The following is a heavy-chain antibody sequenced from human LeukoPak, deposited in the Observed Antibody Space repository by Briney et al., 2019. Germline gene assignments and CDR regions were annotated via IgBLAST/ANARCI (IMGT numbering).Heavy chain of an antibody. CDR1: GGTFSSYA. V-gene: IGHV1-69*06. Sequence: ASVKVSCKASGGTFSSYAISWVRQAPGQGLEWMGGIIPIFGTANYAQKFQGRVTITADKSTSTAYMELSSLRSEDTAVYYCARDGAGYHRIYWGQGTLVTVSS. J-gene: IGHJ4*02. CDR2: IIPIFGTA. CDR3: ARDGAGYHRIY. D-gene: IGHD2-15*01.